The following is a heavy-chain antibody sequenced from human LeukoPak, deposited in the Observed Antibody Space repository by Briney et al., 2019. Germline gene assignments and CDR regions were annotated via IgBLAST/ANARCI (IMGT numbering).Heavy chain of an antibody. Sequence: SETLSLTFTVSGGSISSYYWSWIRQPAGKGLEWIGRIYTSGSTNYSPSLKSRVTMSVDTSKNQFSLKLSSVTAADTAVYFCARDSSSWNFNWFDPWGQGTLVTVSS. CDR2: IYTSGST. V-gene: IGHV4-4*07. J-gene: IGHJ5*02. CDR1: GGSISSYY. D-gene: IGHD6-13*01. CDR3: ARDSSSWNFNWFDP.